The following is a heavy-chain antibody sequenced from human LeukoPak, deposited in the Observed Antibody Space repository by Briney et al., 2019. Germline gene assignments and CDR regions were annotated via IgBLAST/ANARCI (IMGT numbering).Heavy chain of an antibody. Sequence: PSETLSLTCTVSGGSISSSSYYWGWIRQPPGKGLEWIGSIYYSGSTYYNPSLKSRVTISGDTSKNQFSLKLSSVTAADTAVYYCARGPTNYYDSSGYQSPPYYFDYWGQGTLVTVSS. D-gene: IGHD3-22*01. J-gene: IGHJ4*02. V-gene: IGHV4-39*01. CDR1: GGSISSSSYY. CDR2: IYYSGST. CDR3: ARGPTNYYDSSGYQSPPYYFDY.